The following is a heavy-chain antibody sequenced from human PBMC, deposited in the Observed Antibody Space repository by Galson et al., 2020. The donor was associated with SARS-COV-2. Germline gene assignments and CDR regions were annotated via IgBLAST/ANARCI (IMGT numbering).Heavy chain of an antibody. Sequence: ASVKVSCKASGYTFTSYGISWVRQAPGQGLEWMGWISAYNGNTNYAQKLQGRVTMTTDTSTSTAYMELRSLRSDDTAVYYCAREGRFGSGWHGGPLGAFDIWGQGTMVTVSS. J-gene: IGHJ3*02. CDR3: AREGRFGSGWHGGPLGAFDI. D-gene: IGHD6-19*01. CDR2: ISAYNGNT. V-gene: IGHV1-18*01. CDR1: GYTFTSYG.